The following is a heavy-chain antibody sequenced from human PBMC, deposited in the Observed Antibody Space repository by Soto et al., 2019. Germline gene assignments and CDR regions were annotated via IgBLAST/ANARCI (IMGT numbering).Heavy chain of an antibody. V-gene: IGHV3-9*01. Sequence: GGSLRLSCAASGFTFDDYAMHWVRQAPGKGLEWVSGISWNSGSIGYADSVKGRFTISRDNAKNSLYLQMNSLRAEDTALYYCAKGAVVVAAYFDYWGQGTLVTVSS. D-gene: IGHD2-15*01. J-gene: IGHJ4*02. CDR3: AKGAVVVAAYFDY. CDR1: GFTFDDYA. CDR2: ISWNSGSI.